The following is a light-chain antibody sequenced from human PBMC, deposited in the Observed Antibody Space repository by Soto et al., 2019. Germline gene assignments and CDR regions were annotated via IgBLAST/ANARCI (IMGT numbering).Light chain of an antibody. CDR1: QSISSW. J-gene: IGKJ1*01. CDR2: AAS. CDR3: QQSYNSPPT. Sequence: DIQMTQSPSTLSASVGDRVTITCRASQSISSWLAWYQQKPGKAPKLLIYAASTLQSGIPSRFSGSGSGTDFIFTITSLQPEDFATYFCQQSYNSPPTFGQGTKVDIK. V-gene: IGKV1-39*01.